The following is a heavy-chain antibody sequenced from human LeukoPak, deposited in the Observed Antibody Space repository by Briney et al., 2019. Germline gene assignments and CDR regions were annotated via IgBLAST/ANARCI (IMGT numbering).Heavy chain of an antibody. V-gene: IGHV1-69*13. Sequence: SVKVSCKASGGTFSSYAINWVRQAPGQGLQWMGGIIPISGTANYAQKFQGRVTITADESTSTAYMELSSLRSEDTAVYYCARTLAAAPFDYWGQGTLVTVSS. CDR1: GGTFSSYA. CDR2: IIPISGTA. CDR3: ARTLAAAPFDY. D-gene: IGHD6-13*01. J-gene: IGHJ4*02.